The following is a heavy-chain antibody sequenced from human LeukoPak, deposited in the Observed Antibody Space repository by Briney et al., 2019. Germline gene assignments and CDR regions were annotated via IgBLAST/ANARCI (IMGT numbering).Heavy chain of an antibody. D-gene: IGHD6-19*01. CDR3: ARDGSSGWYSYYFDY. Sequence: SETLPLTCTVSGGPISRYYWSWTRQPRGKGLEWSGYIYYSGSTNYNPSLKSRVTISVDTSKTQFSLKLSSVTAADTAVYYCARDGSSGWYSYYFDYWGQGTLVTVSS. CDR1: GGPISRYY. J-gene: IGHJ4*02. V-gene: IGHV4-59*12. CDR2: IYYSGST.